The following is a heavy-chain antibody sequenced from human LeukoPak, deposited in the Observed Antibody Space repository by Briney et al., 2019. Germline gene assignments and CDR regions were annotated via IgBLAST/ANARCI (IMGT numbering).Heavy chain of an antibody. D-gene: IGHD1-26*01. J-gene: IGHJ6*02. CDR2: INHSGST. CDR1: GGSFSGYY. CDR3: ARAWGWELLRYYYYYGMDV. V-gene: IGHV4-34*01. Sequence: TSETLSLTCAVYGGSFSGYYWSWIRQPPGKGLEWIGEINHSGSTNYNPSLKSRVTISVDTSKNQFSLKLSSVTAADTAVYYCARAWGWELLRYYYYYGMDVWGQGTTVTVSS.